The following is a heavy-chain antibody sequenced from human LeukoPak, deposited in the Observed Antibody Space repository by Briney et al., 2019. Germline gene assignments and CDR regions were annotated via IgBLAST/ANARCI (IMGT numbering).Heavy chain of an antibody. CDR1: GGSISSGSYY. D-gene: IGHD1-26*01. Sequence: SETLSLTCTVSGGSISSGSYYWSWIRQPAGKGLEWIGRIYTSGSTNYNPSLKSRVTISVDTSKNQFSLKLSSVTAADTAVYYCARGGASGSYFDPWGQGTLVTVSS. J-gene: IGHJ5*02. V-gene: IGHV4-61*02. CDR3: ARGGASGSYFDP. CDR2: IYTSGST.